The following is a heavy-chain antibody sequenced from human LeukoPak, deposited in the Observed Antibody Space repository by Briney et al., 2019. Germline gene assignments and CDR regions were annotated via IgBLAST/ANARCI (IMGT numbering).Heavy chain of an antibody. CDR2: IYYSGST. J-gene: IGHJ4*02. CDR1: GGPFSGYF. Sequence: SETLSLTCAVSGGPFSGYFWSWIRQPPGKGLEWIGSIYYSGSTYYNPSLKSRVTISVDTSKNQFSLKLSSVTAADTAVYYCARHGSSRSPIHFDYWGQGTLVTVSS. D-gene: IGHD6-13*01. V-gene: IGHV4-34*01. CDR3: ARHGSSRSPIHFDY.